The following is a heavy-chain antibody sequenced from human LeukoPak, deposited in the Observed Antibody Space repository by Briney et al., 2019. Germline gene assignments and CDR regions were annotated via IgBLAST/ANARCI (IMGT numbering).Heavy chain of an antibody. V-gene: IGHV5-51*01. CDR3: TRVYGYYVDY. CDR1: GCTFTSYW. J-gene: IGHJ4*02. D-gene: IGHD3-10*01. Sequence: GESLKISCKGSGCTFTSYWIAWVRQMPGKGLEWMGIIYPADSDTRYSPSFQGQVTISADKSISTAYPQWSSLKASDTAMYYCTRVYGYYVDYWGQGTLVTVSS. CDR2: IYPADSDT.